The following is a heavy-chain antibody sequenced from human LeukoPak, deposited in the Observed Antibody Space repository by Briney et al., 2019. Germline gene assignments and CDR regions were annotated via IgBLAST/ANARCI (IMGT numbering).Heavy chain of an antibody. D-gene: IGHD3-10*01. V-gene: IGHV4-38-2*02. Sequence: PSETLSLTCVVSGYSISSGYYWGWIRQPPGKGLEWIGSIYHSGSTYYNPSLKSRVTISVDTSKNQFSLKLSSVTAADTAVYYCARDFSITMVRGALDYWGQGTLVTVSS. CDR2: IYHSGST. J-gene: IGHJ4*02. CDR1: GYSISSGYY. CDR3: ARDFSITMVRGALDY.